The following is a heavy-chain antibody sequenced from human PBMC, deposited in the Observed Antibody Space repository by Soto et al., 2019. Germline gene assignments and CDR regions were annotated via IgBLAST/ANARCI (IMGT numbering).Heavy chain of an antibody. Sequence: GESLKISCKGSGYSFTSYWISWVRQMPGKGLEWMGRIDPSDSYTNYSPSFQGHVTISADKSISTAYLQWSSLKASDTAMYYCARHRMTTVTHFDYWGQGTLVTVSS. J-gene: IGHJ4*02. D-gene: IGHD4-17*01. V-gene: IGHV5-10-1*01. CDR1: GYSFTSYW. CDR3: ARHRMTTVTHFDY. CDR2: IDPSDSYT.